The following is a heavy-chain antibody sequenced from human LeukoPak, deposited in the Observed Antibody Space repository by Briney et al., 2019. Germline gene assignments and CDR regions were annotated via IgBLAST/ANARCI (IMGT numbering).Heavy chain of an antibody. CDR1: GFTSDDYG. J-gene: IGHJ4*02. CDR2: INWNGGST. CDR3: ARYPDCTYGVCYTYIDY. Sequence: GGSLRLSCAASGFTSDDYGMSWVRQAPGKGLEWVSVINWNGGSTGYADSVKGRFTISRDNAKNSLYLQMNSLRAEDTALYYCARYPDCTYGVCYTYIDYWGQGTLVTVSS. V-gene: IGHV3-20*04. D-gene: IGHD2-8*01.